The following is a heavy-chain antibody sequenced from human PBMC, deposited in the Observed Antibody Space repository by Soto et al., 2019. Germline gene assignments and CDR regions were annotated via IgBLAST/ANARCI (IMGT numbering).Heavy chain of an antibody. CDR2: MNPNSGNT. CDR1: GYTFTSYD. D-gene: IGHD3-10*01. CDR3: ARVPSRRITMVRGPSSWFDP. V-gene: IGHV1-8*01. J-gene: IGHJ5*02. Sequence: GASVKVSCKASGYTFTSYDINWVRQATGQGLEWMGWMNPNSGNTGYAQKFRGRVTMTRNTSISTAYMELSSLRSEDTAVYYCARVPSRRITMVRGPSSWFDPWGQGTLVTVSS.